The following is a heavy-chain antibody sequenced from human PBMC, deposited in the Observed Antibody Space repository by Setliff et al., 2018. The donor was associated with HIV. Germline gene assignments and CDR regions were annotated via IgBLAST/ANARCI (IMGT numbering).Heavy chain of an antibody. Sequence: SETLSLTCTVSGGSISSSSYYWGWIRQPPGKGLEWIGSSYYSGSTDHNPSLKRRVSISLDTSKNQFSLRLTSVTAADTAMYYCARASRLHPFDPWGQGTLVTVSS. CDR3: ARASRLHPFDP. CDR1: GGSISSSSYY. CDR2: SYYSGST. J-gene: IGHJ5*02. D-gene: IGHD2-15*01. V-gene: IGHV4-39*07.